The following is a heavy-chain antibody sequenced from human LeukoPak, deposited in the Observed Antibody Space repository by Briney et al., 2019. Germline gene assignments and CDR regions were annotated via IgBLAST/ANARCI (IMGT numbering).Heavy chain of an antibody. CDR3: ARDLGGSWYGYYYYMDV. J-gene: IGHJ6*03. CDR1: GYTFTSYY. D-gene: IGHD6-13*01. CDR2: INPSGGST. V-gene: IGHV1-46*01. Sequence: GASVKVSCKASGYTFTSYYMHWVRQAPGQGLEWMGIINPSGGSTSYAQKFQGRVTMTRDMSTSTVYMELRSLRSDDTAVYYCARDLGGSWYGYYYYMDVWGKGTTVTASS.